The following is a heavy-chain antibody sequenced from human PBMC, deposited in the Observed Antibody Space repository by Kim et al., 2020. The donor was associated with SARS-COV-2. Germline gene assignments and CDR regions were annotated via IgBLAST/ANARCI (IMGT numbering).Heavy chain of an antibody. V-gene: IGHV4-39*01. Sequence: SETLSLTCTVSGGSISSSSYYWGWIRQPPGKGLEWIGSIYYSGSTYYNPSLKSRVTISVDTSKNQFSLKLSSVTAAATAVYYCASPTYYYGSGSYVWDYWGQGTLVTVSS. CDR1: GGSISSSSYY. D-gene: IGHD3-10*01. CDR2: IYYSGST. CDR3: ASPTYYYGSGSYVWDY. J-gene: IGHJ4*02.